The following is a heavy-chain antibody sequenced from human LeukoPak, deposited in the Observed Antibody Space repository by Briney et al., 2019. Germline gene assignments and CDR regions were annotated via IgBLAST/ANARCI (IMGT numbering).Heavy chain of an antibody. V-gene: IGHV4-34*01. J-gene: IGHJ6*02. Sequence: SETLSLTCAVYGGSFSGYYWSWIRQPPGKGLEWIGEINHSGSTNYNPSLKSRVTISVDTSKNQFSLKLSSVTAADTAVYYCARGPLVVVANYYYYGMDVWGRGTTVTVSS. D-gene: IGHD2-15*01. CDR3: ARGPLVVVANYYYYGMDV. CDR1: GGSFSGYY. CDR2: INHSGST.